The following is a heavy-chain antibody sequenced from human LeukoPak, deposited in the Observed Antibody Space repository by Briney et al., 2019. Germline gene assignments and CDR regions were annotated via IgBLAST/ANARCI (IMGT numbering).Heavy chain of an antibody. J-gene: IGHJ4*02. CDR3: ARETGFRFDF. D-gene: IGHD3-9*01. V-gene: IGHV3-48*01. CDR2: ISSSSSVV. Sequence: PGGSLRLSCAASGFTFSSYSMNWVRRAPGKGLEWISYISSSSSVVYYADSVKGRFSISRDNAKNSLYLQMNSLRAEDTAVYYCARETGFRFDFWGQGTLVTASS. CDR1: GFTFSSYS.